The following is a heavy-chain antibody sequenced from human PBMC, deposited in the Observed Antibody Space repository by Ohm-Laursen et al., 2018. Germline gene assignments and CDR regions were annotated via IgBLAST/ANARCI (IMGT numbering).Heavy chain of an antibody. D-gene: IGHD6-13*01. Sequence: SETLSLTCAVYGGSFSGYYWSWIRQPPGKGLEWIGEINHSGSTNYNPPLKSRVTISVDTSKNQFSLKLSSVTAADTAVYYCAGGGRRGSSWYRNYGMDVWGQGTTVTVSS. J-gene: IGHJ6*02. CDR3: AGGGRRGSSWYRNYGMDV. V-gene: IGHV4-34*01. CDR2: INHSGST. CDR1: GGSFSGYY.